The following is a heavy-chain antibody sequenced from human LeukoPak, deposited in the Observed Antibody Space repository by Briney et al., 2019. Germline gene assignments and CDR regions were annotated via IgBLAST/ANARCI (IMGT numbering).Heavy chain of an antibody. CDR2: IYHSGST. Sequence: KPSETLSLTCTVSGYSISSGYYWGWIRQPPGKGLEWIGSIYHSGSTYYNPSLKSRVTISVDTSKNQFSLKLSSVTAADTAVYYCARDGSGNGLRYWGQGTLVTVSS. CDR1: GYSISSGYY. V-gene: IGHV4-38-2*02. J-gene: IGHJ4*02. CDR3: ARDGSGNGLRY. D-gene: IGHD3-10*01.